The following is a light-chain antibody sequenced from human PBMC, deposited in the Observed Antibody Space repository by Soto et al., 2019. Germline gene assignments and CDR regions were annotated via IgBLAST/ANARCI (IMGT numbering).Light chain of an antibody. Sequence: SPSTLSASLGDRVTITCRASQSISSWLAWYQQKPGKAPKLLIYDASTLESGVPSRFSGSGSGTEFTLTISSLQPDDFATYYCQQYSSYPWTFGQGTKVDIK. J-gene: IGKJ1*01. CDR3: QQYSSYPWT. CDR1: QSISSW. V-gene: IGKV1-5*01. CDR2: DAS.